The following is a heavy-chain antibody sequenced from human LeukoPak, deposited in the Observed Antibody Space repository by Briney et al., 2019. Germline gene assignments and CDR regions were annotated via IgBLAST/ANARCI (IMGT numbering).Heavy chain of an antibody. CDR1: GGSISSGDYY. CDR2: IYYSGST. D-gene: IGHD3-22*01. V-gene: IGHV4-30-4*01. J-gene: IGHJ5*02. Sequence: PSQTLSLICTVSGGSISSGDYYWSWIRQPPGKGLEWIGYIYYSGSTYYNPSLKSRVTISVDTSKNQFSLKLSSVTAADTAVYYCARDLGPLATYYYDSSGYQANWFDPWGQGTLVTVSS. CDR3: ARDLGPLATYYYDSSGYQANWFDP.